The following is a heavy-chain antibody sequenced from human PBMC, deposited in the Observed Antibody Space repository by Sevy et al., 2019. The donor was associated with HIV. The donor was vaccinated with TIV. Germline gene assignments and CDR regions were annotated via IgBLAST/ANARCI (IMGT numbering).Heavy chain of an antibody. D-gene: IGHD1-7*01. CDR1: GYTFTGYY. J-gene: IGHJ4*02. Sequence: ASVKVSCNASGYTFTGYYMHWVRQAPGQGLEWMGWINPNSGGTNYAQKFQDRVTMTRDTSINTAYMELSRLRSDDTALYYCARDMELVDEGTQEFFYWGQGTLVTVSS. CDR2: INPNSGGT. CDR3: ARDMELVDEGTQEFFY. V-gene: IGHV1-2*02.